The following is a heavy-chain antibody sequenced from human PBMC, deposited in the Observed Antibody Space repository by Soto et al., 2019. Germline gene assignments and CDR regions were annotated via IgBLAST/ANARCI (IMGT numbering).Heavy chain of an antibody. J-gene: IGHJ6*03. Sequence: SVKVSCKASGGTFSSYTITWVRQAPGQGLEWMGRIIPILDIANYAQKFQGRVTITRNTSISTAYMELSSLRSEDTAVYYCARINFSKQQLVVRDYYYYMDVWGKGTTVTVSS. D-gene: IGHD6-13*01. CDR3: ARINFSKQQLVVRDYYYYMDV. V-gene: IGHV1-69*02. CDR1: GGTFSSYT. CDR2: IIPILDIA.